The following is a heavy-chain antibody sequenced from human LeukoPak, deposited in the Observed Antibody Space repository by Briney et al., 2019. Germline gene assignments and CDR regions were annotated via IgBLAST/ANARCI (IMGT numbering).Heavy chain of an antibody. V-gene: IGHV3-74*01. CDR2: INSDGSST. D-gene: IGHD3-3*01. CDR3: ARKAGGSGYLRLDY. Sequence: GGSLRLSCAASGFTFSSYWMHWVRQAPGKGLVLVSRINSDGSSTSYADSVKGRFTISRDNAKNTLYLQMNSLRAEDTPVYYCARKAGGSGYLRLDYWGQGTLVTVSS. J-gene: IGHJ4*02. CDR1: GFTFSSYW.